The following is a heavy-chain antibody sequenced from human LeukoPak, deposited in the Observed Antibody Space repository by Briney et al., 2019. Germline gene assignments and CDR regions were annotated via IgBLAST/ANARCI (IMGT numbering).Heavy chain of an antibody. CDR2: IYPDNSNT. J-gene: IGHJ4*02. CDR1: GYSFTGYW. D-gene: IGHD6-13*01. Sequence: GESLKISCKGSGYSFTGYWIGWVRQMPGKGLEWMGIIYPDNSNTRYSPSFQGQVTISADKSISTAYLQWSSLKASDTAMYYCARHPIGGGISRYSSSWFFFDYWGQGTLVTVSS. V-gene: IGHV5-51*01. CDR3: ARHPIGGGISRYSSSWFFFDY.